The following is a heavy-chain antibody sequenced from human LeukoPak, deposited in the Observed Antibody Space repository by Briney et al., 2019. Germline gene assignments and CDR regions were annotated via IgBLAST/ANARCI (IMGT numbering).Heavy chain of an antibody. J-gene: IGHJ4*02. CDR2: ISGSGGTT. CDR1: GFTFSNYA. D-gene: IGHD6-13*01. V-gene: IGHV3-23*01. Sequence: GGSLRLSCAASGFTFSNYAMSWVRQAPGKGLEWVSSISGSGGTTYYADSVKGRFTISRDNAKNTLYLQMNSLRAEDTAVYYCAKFPSGIAAAGTYCDYWGQGTLVTVSS. CDR3: AKFPSGIAAAGTYCDY.